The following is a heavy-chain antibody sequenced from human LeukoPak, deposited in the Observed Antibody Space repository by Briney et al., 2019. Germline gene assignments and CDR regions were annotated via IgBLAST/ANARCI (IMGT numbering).Heavy chain of an antibody. CDR3: ARVYPGDYSDYFDY. CDR1: GGSISSYY. V-gene: IGHV4-59*12. J-gene: IGHJ4*02. CDR2: IYYSGST. D-gene: IGHD4-17*01. Sequence: SETLSLTCTVSGGSISSYYWSWIRQPPGKGLEWIGYIYYSGSTYYNPSLKSRVTISVDRSKNQFSLKLSSVTAADTAVYYCARVYPGDYSDYFDYWGQGTLVTVSS.